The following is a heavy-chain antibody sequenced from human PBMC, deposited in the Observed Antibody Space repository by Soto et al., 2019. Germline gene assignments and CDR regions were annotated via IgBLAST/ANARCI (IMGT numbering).Heavy chain of an antibody. Sequence: GGSLRLSCAASGFTFDDYTMHWVRQAPGKGLEWVSLISWDGGSTYYADSVKGRFTISRDNSKNSLYLQMNSLRTEDTALYYCAKEAEGYSSGWYYFDYWGQGTLVTVSS. CDR1: GFTFDDYT. V-gene: IGHV3-43*01. CDR3: AKEAEGYSSGWYYFDY. D-gene: IGHD6-19*01. J-gene: IGHJ4*02. CDR2: ISWDGGST.